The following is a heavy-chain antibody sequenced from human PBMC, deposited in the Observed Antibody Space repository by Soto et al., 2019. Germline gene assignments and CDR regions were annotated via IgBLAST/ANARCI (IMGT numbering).Heavy chain of an antibody. V-gene: IGHV3-66*01. D-gene: IGHD4-17*01. CDR2: IYSSGYT. CDR3: ARTPTRVYGDYVGDFDY. J-gene: IGHJ4*02. CDR1: GFTVSSDY. Sequence: EVQLVESGGDLVQPGGSLRLSCAASGFTVSSDYMSWVRQTPGKGLEWVSVIYSSGYTHYADSVKGRFTISRDSSKNMLYLQMNSLRAEDTAVYYCARTPTRVYGDYVGDFDYWGQGALVTVSS.